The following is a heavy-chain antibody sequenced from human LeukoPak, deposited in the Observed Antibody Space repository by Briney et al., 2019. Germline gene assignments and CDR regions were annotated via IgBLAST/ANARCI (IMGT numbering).Heavy chain of an antibody. Sequence: ASVKVSCKASGYTFTTYPMHWVRQAPGQRLEWMGWIIAGNGNTKYSQKFQGRVTITRDTSASTAYMELSSLRSQDTAVYYCATVSGDSSSWFDYWGQGTLVTVSS. CDR3: ATVSGDSSSWFDY. J-gene: IGHJ4*02. CDR1: GYTFTTYP. CDR2: IIAGNGNT. V-gene: IGHV1-3*01. D-gene: IGHD6-13*01.